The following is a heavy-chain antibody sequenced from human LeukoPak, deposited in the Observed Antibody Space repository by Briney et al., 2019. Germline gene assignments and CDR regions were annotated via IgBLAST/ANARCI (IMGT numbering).Heavy chain of an antibody. CDR1: GYTFTGYY. J-gene: IGHJ4*02. Sequence: GASVKVSCKASGYTFTGYYMHWVRQAPGQGLEWMGWINSNSGGTNYAQKFQGRVTMTRDTSISTAYMELSRLRSDDTAVYYCAREGPRSGSYVYWGQGTLVTVSS. CDR2: INSNSGGT. CDR3: AREGPRSGSYVY. D-gene: IGHD1-26*01. V-gene: IGHV1-2*02.